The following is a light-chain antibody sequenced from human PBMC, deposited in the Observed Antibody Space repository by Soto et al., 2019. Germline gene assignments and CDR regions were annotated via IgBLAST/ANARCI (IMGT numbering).Light chain of an antibody. V-gene: IGKV1-5*02. Sequence: DIPMTQSPSTLSASVGDRVTFVCRASQSIRHWLAWYQKRPGKAHKLLIYDASTLESGVPSTFSGSGSGTESSLTISSLQPDDFATYYCQQYDEYPYTFGQGTELEIK. CDR1: QSIRHW. CDR3: QQYDEYPYT. CDR2: DAS. J-gene: IGKJ2*01.